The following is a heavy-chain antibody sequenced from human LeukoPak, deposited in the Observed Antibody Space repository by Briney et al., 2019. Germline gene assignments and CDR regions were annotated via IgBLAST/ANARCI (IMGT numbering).Heavy chain of an antibody. V-gene: IGHV3-7*01. J-gene: IGHJ4*02. Sequence: GGSLRLSCAASGFTFSSYWMTWVRQAPGKGLEWVANIKQDGSEKYYVDSVKGRFTISRDNAKNSLYLQMNSLRAEDTAVYYCARDPKWYYYDSSGYYSPLEFDYWGQGTLVTVSS. D-gene: IGHD3-22*01. CDR1: GFTFSSYW. CDR3: ARDPKWYYYDSSGYYSPLEFDY. CDR2: IKQDGSEK.